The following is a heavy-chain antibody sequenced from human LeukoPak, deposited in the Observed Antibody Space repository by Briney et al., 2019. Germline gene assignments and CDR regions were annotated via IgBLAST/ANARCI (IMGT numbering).Heavy chain of an antibody. Sequence: PGGSLRLSCAASGFILSNYAMSWVRQAPGKGLEWVSGINNSGDRRFYADSVKGRFTISRDNSKNTLYLQMNSLRAEDTAVYYCARGWYNFDYWGQGTRVTVSS. CDR2: INNSGDRR. V-gene: IGHV3-23*01. D-gene: IGHD6-19*01. J-gene: IGHJ4*02. CDR3: ARGWYNFDY. CDR1: GFILSNYA.